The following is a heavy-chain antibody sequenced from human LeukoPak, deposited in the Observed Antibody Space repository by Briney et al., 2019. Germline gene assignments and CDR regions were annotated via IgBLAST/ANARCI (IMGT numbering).Heavy chain of an antibody. D-gene: IGHD3-9*01. V-gene: IGHV3-30*18. CDR2: MSSDGSNE. CDR1: GFTYKTYA. CDR3: AKGLATTTSYGNWFDA. J-gene: IGHJ5*02. Sequence: GRPLRLSCGASGFTYKTYAMHWLRQTPDKGLEWVAFMSSDGSNENYADSVKGRFIISRDNSKNILLLRMNNLTPEDTGVYYCAKGLATTTSYGNWFDAWGQGTLVTVSS.